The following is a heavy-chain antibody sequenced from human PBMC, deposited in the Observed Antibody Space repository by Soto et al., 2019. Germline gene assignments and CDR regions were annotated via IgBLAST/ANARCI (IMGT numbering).Heavy chain of an antibody. CDR3: ARGGIVARLFDP. CDR1: GFTFGSSA. V-gene: IGHV3-23*01. Sequence: GGSLRLSCAASGFTFGSSAMTWVRQAPGEGLEWVSSIGWSGTDTYYADFVMGRFTISRDNSKNTLHLQINSLRVEDTAVYYCARGGIVARLFDPWGHGTLVIVSS. J-gene: IGHJ5*02. D-gene: IGHD6-6*01. CDR2: IGWSGTDT.